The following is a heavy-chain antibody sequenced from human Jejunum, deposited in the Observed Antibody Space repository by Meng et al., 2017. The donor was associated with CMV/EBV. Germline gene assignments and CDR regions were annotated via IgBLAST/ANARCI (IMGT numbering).Heavy chain of an antibody. V-gene: IGHV3-23*02. J-gene: IGHJ4*02. CDR3: AKYDIVVVPASRPDY. D-gene: IGHD2-2*01. CDR2: ISGSGGRK. Sequence: RGDAMGWVREATGKGLEWGEAISGSGGRKYYEDYVKGRLNISRDNSKNTLYLQMKSMRAEDTAVYYCAKYDIVVVPASRPDYWGQGTLVTVSS. CDR1: RGDA.